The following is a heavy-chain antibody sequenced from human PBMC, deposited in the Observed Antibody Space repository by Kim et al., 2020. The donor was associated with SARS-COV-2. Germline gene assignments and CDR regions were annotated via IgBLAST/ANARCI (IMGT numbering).Heavy chain of an antibody. J-gene: IGHJ4*02. CDR3: ARDPRTMVRGVIITHLDR. CDR1: GGSISSSSYY. Sequence: SETLSLTCTVSGGSISSSSYYWGWIRQPPGKGLEWIGSIYYSGSTYYNPSLKSRVTISVDTSKNQFSLKLSPVTAADTAVYYCARDPRTMVRGVIITHLDRWGQGTLVTVSS. CDR2: IYYSGST. D-gene: IGHD3-10*01. V-gene: IGHV4-39*07.